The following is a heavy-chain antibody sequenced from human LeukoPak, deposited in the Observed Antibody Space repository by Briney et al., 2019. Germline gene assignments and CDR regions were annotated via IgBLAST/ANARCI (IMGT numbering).Heavy chain of an antibody. CDR1: GFTFSSYD. CDR3: ARVTPGYSYGLPYY. V-gene: IGHV3-30*03. CDR2: ISYDGSNK. J-gene: IGHJ4*02. D-gene: IGHD5-18*01. Sequence: GGSLRLSCAASGFTFSSYDMHWVRQAPGKGLEWVAVISYDGSNKYYADSVKGRFTISRDNSKNTLYLQMNSLRAEDTAVYYCARVTPGYSYGLPYYWGQGTLVTVSS.